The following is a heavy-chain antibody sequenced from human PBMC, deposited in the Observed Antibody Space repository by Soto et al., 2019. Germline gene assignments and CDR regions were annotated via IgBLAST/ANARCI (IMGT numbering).Heavy chain of an antibody. CDR2: IYHSGST. CDR1: GGSISSGGYS. CDR3: ARVPDR. V-gene: IGHV4-30-2*01. J-gene: IGHJ5*02. Sequence: QLQLQESGSGLVKPSQTLSLTSAVSGGSISSGGYSWSWIRQPPGKGLEWIGYIYHSGSTYYNTSLKSRVTIAVDRSKNKFSLTLSSGLAADKAVYSCARVPDRWGQGTLVTVSS.